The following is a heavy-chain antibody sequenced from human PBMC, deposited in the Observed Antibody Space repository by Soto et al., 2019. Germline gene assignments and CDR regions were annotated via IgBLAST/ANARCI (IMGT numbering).Heavy chain of an antibody. CDR2: ISAYNGNT. CDR1: GYTFTSYG. J-gene: IGHJ6*02. Sequence: ASVKVSCKASGYTFTSYGISWVRQAPGQGLEWMGWISAYNGNTNYAQKLQGRVTMTTDTSTSTAYMELRSLRSDDTAVYYCARERVATTPGGYGMDVWGQGTTVTVSS. D-gene: IGHD5-12*01. V-gene: IGHV1-18*01. CDR3: ARERVATTPGGYGMDV.